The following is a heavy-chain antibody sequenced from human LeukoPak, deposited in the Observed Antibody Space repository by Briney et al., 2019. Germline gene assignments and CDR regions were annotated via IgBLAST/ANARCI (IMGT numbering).Heavy chain of an antibody. Sequence: GGSLRLSCAASGFTVSSNYMSWVRQAPGKGLEWVSVIYSGGSTYYADSVKGRFTISRDNSKNTLYLQMNSLRAEDTAVYYCAKGEKGYSSTYYFDYWGQGTLVTVSS. CDR2: IYSGGST. CDR3: AKGEKGYSSTYYFDY. D-gene: IGHD6-13*01. CDR1: GFTVSSNY. V-gene: IGHV3-53*01. J-gene: IGHJ4*02.